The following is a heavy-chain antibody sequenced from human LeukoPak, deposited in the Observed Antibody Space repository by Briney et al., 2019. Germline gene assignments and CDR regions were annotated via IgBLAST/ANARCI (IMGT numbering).Heavy chain of an antibody. CDR2: ISGSGGST. Sequence: GGSLRLSCAASGFTFSTYRMSWVRQAPGKGLEWVSAISGSGGSTYYADSVKGRFTISRDNSKNTLYLQMNSLRAEDTAVYYCAKDRATMIVVVTELDYWGQGTLVTVSS. D-gene: IGHD3-22*01. CDR1: GFTFSTYR. CDR3: AKDRATMIVVVTELDY. V-gene: IGHV3-23*01. J-gene: IGHJ4*02.